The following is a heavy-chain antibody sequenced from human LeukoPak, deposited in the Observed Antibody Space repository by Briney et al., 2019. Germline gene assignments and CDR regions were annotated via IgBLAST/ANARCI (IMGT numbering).Heavy chain of an antibody. Sequence: SVKVSFKASGGTFSSYAITWVRQAPGQGLEWMGGIIPIFHTANYAQKFQGRVTIIADESTSTAYMELSSLRSEDTAVYYCARKTSIAGRGDWFDPWGQGTLVIVSS. D-gene: IGHD6-6*01. V-gene: IGHV1-69*01. CDR2: IIPIFHTA. CDR1: GGTFSSYA. CDR3: ARKTSIAGRGDWFDP. J-gene: IGHJ5*02.